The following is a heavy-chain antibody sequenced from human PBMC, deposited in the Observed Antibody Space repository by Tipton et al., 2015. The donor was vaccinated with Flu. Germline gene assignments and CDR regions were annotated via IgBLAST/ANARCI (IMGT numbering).Heavy chain of an antibody. Sequence: TLSLTCTVSGGFITSGSYYWSWIRQSAGKGLEWIGRIYTTGSTNYNPSLRSRVTISGDTSKNQFSLQLNSVTAKDTAVYYCARSPSYSGSGIYPYYFDDWGQGTLVTVSS. J-gene: IGHJ4*02. V-gene: IGHV4-61*02. CDR3: ARSPSYSGSGIYPYYFDD. CDR2: IYTTGST. CDR1: GGFITSGSYY. D-gene: IGHD3-10*01.